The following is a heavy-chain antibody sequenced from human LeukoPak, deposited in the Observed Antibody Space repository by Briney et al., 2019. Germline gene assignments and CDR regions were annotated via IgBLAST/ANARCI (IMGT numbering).Heavy chain of an antibody. Sequence: SETLSLTCTVSGGSISSYYWSWIRQPPGKGLEWIGYIYYSGSTNYNPSLKSRVTISVDTPKNQFSLKLSSVTAADTAVYYCARSTAMATNWFDPWGQGTLVTVSS. D-gene: IGHD5-18*01. CDR1: GGSISSYY. CDR2: IYYSGST. V-gene: IGHV4-59*08. J-gene: IGHJ5*02. CDR3: ARSTAMATNWFDP.